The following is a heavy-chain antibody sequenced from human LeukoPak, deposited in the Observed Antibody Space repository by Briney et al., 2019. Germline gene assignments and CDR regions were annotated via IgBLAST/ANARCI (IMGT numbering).Heavy chain of an antibody. J-gene: IGHJ3*02. Sequence: SVKVSCKASGGTFSSYAISWVRQAPGQGLEWMGRIIPIFGTANYAQKFQGRVTITTDESTSTAYMELSSLRSGDTAVYYCARPSYYYDSSGYSTGAFDIWGQGTMVTVSS. CDR1: GGTFSSYA. D-gene: IGHD3-22*01. CDR3: ARPSYYYDSSGYSTGAFDI. CDR2: IIPIFGTA. V-gene: IGHV1-69*05.